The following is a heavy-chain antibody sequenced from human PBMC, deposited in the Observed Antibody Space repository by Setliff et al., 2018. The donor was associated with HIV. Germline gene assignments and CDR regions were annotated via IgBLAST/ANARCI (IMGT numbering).Heavy chain of an antibody. CDR2: IIPIFGTA. Sequence: SVKVSCKASGGPFSSYAISWVRQAPGQGLEWMGGIIPIFGTANYAQKFQGRVTITTDESTSTAYMELSSLRSEDTAVYYCARVLVARNYYYYGMDVWGQGTTVTVSS. CDR1: GGPFSSYA. J-gene: IGHJ6*02. D-gene: IGHD5-12*01. V-gene: IGHV1-69*05. CDR3: ARVLVARNYYYYGMDV.